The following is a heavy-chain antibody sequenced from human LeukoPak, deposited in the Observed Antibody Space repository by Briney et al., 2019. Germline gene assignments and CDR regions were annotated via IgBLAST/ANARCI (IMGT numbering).Heavy chain of an antibody. D-gene: IGHD5-18*01. V-gene: IGHV3-7*03. J-gene: IGHJ4*02. CDR3: ARGGYSYGNFDY. CDR2: IKQDGSER. CDR1: GFTFSSYW. Sequence: PGGSLRLSCAASGFTFSSYWMTWVRQAPGKGLEWVANIKQDGSERYYADSVKARFTISRDNAKNSLYLEINSLRVEDTAVYYCARGGYSYGNFDYWGQGTLVTVSS.